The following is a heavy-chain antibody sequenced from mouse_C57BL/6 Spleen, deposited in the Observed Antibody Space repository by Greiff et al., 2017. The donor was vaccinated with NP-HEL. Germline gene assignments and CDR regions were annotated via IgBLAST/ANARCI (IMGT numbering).Heavy chain of an antibody. J-gene: IGHJ4*01. CDR1: GFTFSDYY. V-gene: IGHV5-12*01. CDR2: ISNGGGST. Sequence: EVQGVESGGGLVQPGGSLKLSCAASGFTFSDYYMYWVRQTPEKRLEWVAYISNGGGSTYYPDTVQGRFTISRDNAKNTLYLQMSRLKSEDTAMYYCARQDDYDDGNDAMDYWGQGTSVTVSS. D-gene: IGHD2-4*01. CDR3: ARQDDYDDGNDAMDY.